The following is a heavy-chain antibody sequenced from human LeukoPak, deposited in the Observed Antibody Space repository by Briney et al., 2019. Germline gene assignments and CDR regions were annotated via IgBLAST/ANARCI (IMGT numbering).Heavy chain of an antibody. CDR3: ARTDGDLYYFDY. J-gene: IGHJ4*02. CDR1: GGCISSGDYY. V-gene: IGHV4-30-4*01. CDR2: IYNSGST. Sequence: SETLSLTCTVSGGCISSGDYYWSWSRQPPGKGLEWIGYIYNSGSTFYNPLLKSRVTISLDTSKNQFSLKLSSVTAADTAVYYCARTDGDLYYFDYWGQGTLVTVSS. D-gene: IGHD4-17*01.